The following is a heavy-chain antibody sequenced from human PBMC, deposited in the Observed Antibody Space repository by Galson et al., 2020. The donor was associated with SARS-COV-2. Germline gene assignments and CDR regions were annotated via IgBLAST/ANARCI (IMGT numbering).Heavy chain of an antibody. CDR1: GGSISTSSDY. CDR3: ARRKYYNYDMDV. CDR2: ISYSGST. V-gene: IGHV4-39*01. J-gene: IGHJ6*03. Sequence: SQTLSLTCTVSGGSISTSSDYWGWIRQPPGKGLEWIATISYSGSTYYNPSLKSRVVISVDKSKNQFSLRMSSVTAADTAVYYCARRKYYNYDMDVWVKGTSVIISS.